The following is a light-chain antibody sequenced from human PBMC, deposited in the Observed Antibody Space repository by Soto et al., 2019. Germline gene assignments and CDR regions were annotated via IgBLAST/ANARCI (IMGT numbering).Light chain of an antibody. CDR3: QHRHSYPLT. CDR2: GAS. V-gene: IGKV3-20*01. J-gene: IGKJ4*01. CDR1: QSVSSSY. Sequence: EIVLTQSPGTLSLSPGERATLSCRASQSVSSSYLAWYQQKPGQAPRLLIYGASTRATGIPARFSGSGSGTEFTLTISSLQPEDFATYYCQHRHSYPLTFGGGTKVDIK.